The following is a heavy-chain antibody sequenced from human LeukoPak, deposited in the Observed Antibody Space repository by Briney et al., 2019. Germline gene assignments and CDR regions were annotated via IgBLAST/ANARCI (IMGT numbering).Heavy chain of an antibody. V-gene: IGHV3-53*01. CDR3: AAAVNTGGAEHY. CDR1: GFTVSSNY. J-gene: IGHJ4*02. Sequence: GGSLRLSCAASGFTVSSNYMSWVRQAPGKGLEWVSVIYSGGSTYYADSVKGRFTISRDNSKNTLFLHINSLSAEDTAVYYCAAAVNTGGAEHYWGQGTLVTVSS. CDR2: IYSGGST. D-gene: IGHD4-17*01.